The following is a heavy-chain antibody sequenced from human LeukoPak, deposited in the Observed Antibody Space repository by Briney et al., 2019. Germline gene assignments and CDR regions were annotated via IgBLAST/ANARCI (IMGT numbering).Heavy chain of an antibody. CDR3: AREGYTAGYYYYYYGMDV. Sequence: GGSLRLSCAASGFIVSGDFMSWVRQAPGKGLEWVSVIYSDGSTYYADSVKGRFTISRDNSKNTLYLQMNSLRAEDTAVYYCAREGYTAGYYYYYYGMDVWGQGTTVTVSS. J-gene: IGHJ6*02. V-gene: IGHV3-66*01. CDR1: GFIVSGDF. CDR2: IYSDGST. D-gene: IGHD5-18*01.